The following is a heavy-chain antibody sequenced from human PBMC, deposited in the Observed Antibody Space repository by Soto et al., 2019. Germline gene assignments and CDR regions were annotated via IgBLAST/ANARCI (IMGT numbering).Heavy chain of an antibody. CDR2: INSDGSST. J-gene: IGHJ3*02. CDR3: ALTQGAFDI. Sequence: RRVRQAPGKGLVWVSRINSDGSSTSYADSVKGRFTISRDNAKNTLYLQMNSLRAEDTAVYYCALTQGAFDIWGQGTMVTVSS. V-gene: IGHV3-74*01.